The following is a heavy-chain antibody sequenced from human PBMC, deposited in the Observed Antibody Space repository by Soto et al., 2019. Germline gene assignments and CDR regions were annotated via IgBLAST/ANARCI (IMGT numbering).Heavy chain of an antibody. J-gene: IGHJ1*01. CDR3: GSAQFRGFLLRY. CDR1: GHPHT. CDR2: IAPTLGST. D-gene: IGHD2-15*01. Sequence: QVHLVQSGAEVKKPGSSVRVSCTASGHPHTISWGRRPLGQGLGWRGGIAPTLGSTNYGRNFQGRVTISADKSTGVVHMELIGLRSEDSATYYCGSAQFRGFLLRYWGPGT. V-gene: IGHV1-69*08.